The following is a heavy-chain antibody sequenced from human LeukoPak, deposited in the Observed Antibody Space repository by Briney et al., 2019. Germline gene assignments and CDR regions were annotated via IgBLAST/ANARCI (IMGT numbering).Heavy chain of an antibody. CDR1: GFAFSYYA. J-gene: IGHJ5*02. V-gene: IGHV3-23*01. CDR2: ISDSGGST. Sequence: PGGSLRLSCAASGFAFSYYAMSWVRQSPGKGLEWVSSISDSGGSTFYADFVRGRFTISRDNSKKILYLQMNSLINEDTAVYYCAKDHWFDPWGQGILVTVSS. CDR3: AKDHWFDP.